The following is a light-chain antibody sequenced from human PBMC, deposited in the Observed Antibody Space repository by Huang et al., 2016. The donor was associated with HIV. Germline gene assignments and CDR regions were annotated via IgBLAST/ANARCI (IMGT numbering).Light chain of an antibody. CDR2: DTS. CDR3: QRRSTWPLT. CDR1: QSVGSY. V-gene: IGKV3-11*01. J-gene: IGKJ4*01. Sequence: VLTQSPSILSLSLGGTGTISCKASQSVGSYVAWYQQRPGQSPRLLLYDTSNRAAGIPSRFSGSESGTDFTLTISGLESEELGVIYCQRRSTWPLTFGGGTKLA.